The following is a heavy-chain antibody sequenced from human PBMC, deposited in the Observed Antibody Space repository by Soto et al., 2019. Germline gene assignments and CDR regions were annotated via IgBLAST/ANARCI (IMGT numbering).Heavy chain of an antibody. D-gene: IGHD6-13*01. J-gene: IGHJ4*02. CDR3: ARDGGYSSSWYDY. V-gene: IGHV3-64*01. CDR1: GFTFSSYA. CDR2: ISSNGGST. Sequence: EVQLVESGGGLVQPGGSLRLSCAASGFTFSSYAMHWVRQAPGKGLEHVSAISSNGGSTYYANSVKGRFTISRDNSKNTLYLQMGSLRAEDMAVYYCARDGGYSSSWYDYWGQGTLVTVSS.